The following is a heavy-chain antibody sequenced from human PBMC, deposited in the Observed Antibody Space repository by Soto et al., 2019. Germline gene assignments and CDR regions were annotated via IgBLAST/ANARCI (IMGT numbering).Heavy chain of an antibody. V-gene: IGHV4-31*02. CDR2: IYYSGST. J-gene: IGHJ6*02. CDR3: ARAVDDSAYYYGMDV. D-gene: IGHD5-18*01. CDR1: GGSISSGGYY. Sequence: LSLTCTVSGGSISSGGYYWSWIRQHPGKGLEWIGYIYYSGSTYYNPSLKSRVTISVDTSKNQFSLKLSSVTAADTAVYYCARAVDDSAYYYGMDVWGQGTTVTVSS.